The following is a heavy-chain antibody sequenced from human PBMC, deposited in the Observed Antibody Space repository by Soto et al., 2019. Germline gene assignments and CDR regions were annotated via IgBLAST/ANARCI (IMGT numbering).Heavy chain of an antibody. CDR2: IYNGGIT. J-gene: IGHJ4*02. V-gene: IGHV4-30-4*02. CDR3: ARAPVGLDAISYFDY. CDR1: GDSVSSVVFH. Sequence: SDTRSLTCTVSGDSVSSVVFHWAWLRRPPGKVLEWIGYIYNGGITYYRPSLESRMHISRDATRNHYSLRLTSVTAADTAVYFCARAPVGLDAISYFDYWGQGKLVTVSS. D-gene: IGHD2-21*01.